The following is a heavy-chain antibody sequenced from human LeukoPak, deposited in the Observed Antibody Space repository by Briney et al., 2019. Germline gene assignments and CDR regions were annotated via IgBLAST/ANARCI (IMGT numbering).Heavy chain of an antibody. CDR1: GGSISSSNW. Sequence: SGTLSLTCAVSGGSISSSNWWSWVRQPPGRGLEWIGEIYHSGSTNYNPSLKSRVTISVDTSKNQFSLKLSSVTAADTAVYYCARSLLKNDGPNWFDPWGQGTLVTVSS. D-gene: IGHD1-1*01. V-gene: IGHV4-4*02. CDR3: ARSLLKNDGPNWFDP. J-gene: IGHJ5*02. CDR2: IYHSGST.